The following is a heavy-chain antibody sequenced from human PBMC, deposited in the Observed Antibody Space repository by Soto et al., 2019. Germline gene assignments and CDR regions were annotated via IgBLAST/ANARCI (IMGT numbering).Heavy chain of an antibody. V-gene: IGHV1-46*01. CDR1: GYTFTSYY. CDR3: ERGATVTALDI. Sequence: ASVKVSCKASGYTFTSYYMHWVRHAPGQGLEWMGIIKPSGGSTRYAQKFQGRVSMTRDTSTSTVYMEQSSLRPEDTAVYYCERGATVTALDIWGQGTMVTVSS. J-gene: IGHJ3*02. D-gene: IGHD4-17*01. CDR2: IKPSGGST.